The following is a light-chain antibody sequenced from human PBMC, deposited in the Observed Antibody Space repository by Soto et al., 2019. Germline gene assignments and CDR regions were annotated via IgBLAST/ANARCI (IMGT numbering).Light chain of an antibody. J-gene: IGKJ1*01. CDR3: KQYQNYPLT. Sequence: DIQMTQSPSTLSASVGDRVTITCRASQSISSWLAWYQQQPGEAPKLLLYHASTLESGVPSRFSGSGSGTEFTLTVSRLQTADFGSYYCKQYQNYPLTFGQGTKVEIK. CDR1: QSISSW. V-gene: IGKV1-5*01. CDR2: HAS.